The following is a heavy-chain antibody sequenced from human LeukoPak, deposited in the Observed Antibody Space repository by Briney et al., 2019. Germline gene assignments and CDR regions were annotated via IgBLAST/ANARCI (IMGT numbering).Heavy chain of an antibody. CDR3: ARGMKVRNYYYYYYYMDV. V-gene: IGHV3-11*01. CDR1: GFTFSDYY. CDR2: ISSSGNTI. J-gene: IGHJ6*03. Sequence: MTGGSLRLSCAVSGFTFSDYYMSWIRQAPGKGLEWVSYISSSGNTIYYTDSVKGRFTISRDNAKNSLYLQMNSLRAEDTAVYYCARGMKVRNYYYYYYYMDVWGKGTTVTV. D-gene: IGHD2-2*01.